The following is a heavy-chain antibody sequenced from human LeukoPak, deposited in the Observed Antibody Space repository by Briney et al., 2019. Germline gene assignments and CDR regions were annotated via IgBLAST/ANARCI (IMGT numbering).Heavy chain of an antibody. CDR1: GYSISSGYY. V-gene: IGHV4-38-2*01. CDR3: ARVRCSSTSCYRSYFDY. J-gene: IGHJ4*02. D-gene: IGHD2-2*01. Sequence: SETLSLTCAVSGYSISSGYYWGWIRQPPGKGLEWIGSIYHSGSTYNNPSLKSRVTISVDTSKNQFSLKLSSVTAADTAVYYCARVRCSSTSCYRSYFDYWGQGTLVTVSS. CDR2: IYHSGST.